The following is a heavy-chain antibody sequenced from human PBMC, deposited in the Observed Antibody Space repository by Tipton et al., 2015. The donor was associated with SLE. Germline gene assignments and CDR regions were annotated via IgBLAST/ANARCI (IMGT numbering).Heavy chain of an antibody. Sequence: GSLRLSCAASGFTFSDYYMSWIRQAPGKGLEWVSYISNSGSTIYYADSVKGRFTISRDSAKNSLYLQMNSLRPEDTAVYYCAKDNPVLNYWGQGTLITVSS. V-gene: IGHV3-11*04. J-gene: IGHJ4*02. CDR3: AKDNPVLNY. CDR2: ISNSGSTI. CDR1: GFTFSDYY.